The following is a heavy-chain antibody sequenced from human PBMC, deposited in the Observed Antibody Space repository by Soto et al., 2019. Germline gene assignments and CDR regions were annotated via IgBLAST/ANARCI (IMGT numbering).Heavy chain of an antibody. CDR3: AIVADHMVRGVIIPYYYMDV. CDR1: GGSISSYY. CDR2: IYYSGST. D-gene: IGHD3-10*01. J-gene: IGHJ6*03. Sequence: SETLSLTCTVSGGSISSYYWSWIRQPPGKGLEWIGYIYYSGSTNYNPSLKSRVTISVDTSKNQFSLKLSSVTAADTAVYYCAIVADHMVRGVIIPYYYMDVWGKGTTVTVSS. V-gene: IGHV4-59*01.